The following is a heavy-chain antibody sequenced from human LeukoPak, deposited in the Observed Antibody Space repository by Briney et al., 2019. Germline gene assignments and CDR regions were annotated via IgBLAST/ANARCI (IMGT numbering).Heavy chain of an antibody. CDR1: GGSISSYY. J-gene: IGHJ4*02. V-gene: IGHV4-4*07. Sequence: SETLSLACTVSGGSISSYYWSWIRQPAGKGLEWIGRIYTSGSTNYNPSLKSRVTMSVDTSKNQFSLKLSSVTAADTAVYYCARENLYSGSYGGVDYWGQGTLVTVSS. CDR2: IYTSGST. CDR3: ARENLYSGSYGGVDY. D-gene: IGHD1-26*01.